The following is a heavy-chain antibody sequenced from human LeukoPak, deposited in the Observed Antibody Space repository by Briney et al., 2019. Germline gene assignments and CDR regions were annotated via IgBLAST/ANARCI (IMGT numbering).Heavy chain of an antibody. CDR2: IYYSGST. J-gene: IGHJ4*02. Sequence: SETLSLTCTVSGGSISSYYWSWIRQPPGKGLEWIGYIYYSGSTNYNPSLKSRVTISVDTSKNQFSPKLSSVTAADTAVYYCARGVVDTAMVTWGQGTLVTVSS. D-gene: IGHD5-18*01. V-gene: IGHV4-59*01. CDR3: ARGVVDTAMVT. CDR1: GGSISSYY.